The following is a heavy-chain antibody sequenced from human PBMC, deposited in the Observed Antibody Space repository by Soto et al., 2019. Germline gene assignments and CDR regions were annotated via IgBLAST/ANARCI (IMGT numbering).Heavy chain of an antibody. CDR3: TTDPDSNYDILTGYRFDY. CDR2: IKSKTDGGTT. V-gene: IGHV3-15*07. D-gene: IGHD3-9*01. CDR1: GFTFSNAW. Sequence: EVQLVESGGGLVKPGGSLRLSCAASGFTFSNAWMNWVRQAPGKGLEWVGRIKSKTDGGTTDYAAPVKGRITISRDDSKNTLYLQMNSLKTEDTAVYYCTTDPDSNYDILTGYRFDYWGQGTLVTVSS. J-gene: IGHJ4*02.